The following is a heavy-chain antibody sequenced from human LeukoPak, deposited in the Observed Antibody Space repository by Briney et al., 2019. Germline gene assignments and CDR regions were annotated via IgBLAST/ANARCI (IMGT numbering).Heavy chain of an antibody. Sequence: ASVKVSCKASGGTFSNYAISWVRQAPGQGREWMGGSIPIFGTANYAQKFQGRVTITTDESTSTAYMELSSLRPEDTAVYYCASSRSQVAHFGAVTDYYFDYWGQGTLVTVSS. CDR3: ASSRSQVAHFGAVTDYYFDY. D-gene: IGHD3-3*01. V-gene: IGHV1-69*05. CDR1: GGTFSNYA. CDR2: SIPIFGTA. J-gene: IGHJ4*02.